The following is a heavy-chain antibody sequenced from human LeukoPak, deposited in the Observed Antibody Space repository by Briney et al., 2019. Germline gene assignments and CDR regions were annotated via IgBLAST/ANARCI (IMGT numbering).Heavy chain of an antibody. CDR1: GYPISNDYY. CDR2: IYHSGST. D-gene: IGHD2-2*02. CDR3: ARLSGAPVRHPIYHFDY. V-gene: IGHV4-38-2*01. J-gene: IGHJ4*02. Sequence: SETLSLTCAVSGYPISNDYYWGWVRQPPGKGLEWIGNIYHSGSTYKNSSLKSRLTMSLDTSKNQFSLKLISVTAADTAMYYCARLSGAPVRHPIYHFDYWGQGTLVTVSS.